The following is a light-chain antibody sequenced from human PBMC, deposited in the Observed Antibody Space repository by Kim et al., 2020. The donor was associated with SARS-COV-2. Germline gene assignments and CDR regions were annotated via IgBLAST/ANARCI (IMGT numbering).Light chain of an antibody. CDR2: DNS. Sequence: QRVTISCTGSSSNIGAGYDVHWYQQLPGTAPKLVIYDNSNRPSGVPDRFSGSKSGTSASLAITGLQAEDEADYYCQSYDSSLSGSVFGGGTKLTVL. CDR3: QSYDSSLSGSV. J-gene: IGLJ3*02. V-gene: IGLV1-40*01. CDR1: SSNIGAGYD.